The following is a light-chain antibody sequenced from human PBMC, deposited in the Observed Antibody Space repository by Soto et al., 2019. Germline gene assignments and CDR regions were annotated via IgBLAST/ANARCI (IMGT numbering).Light chain of an antibody. CDR3: QQYNNWPRT. Sequence: EIVMTQSPATLSVSPGERATLSCRASQSVSSNLAWYQQKPGQAPRLLIYGASTRATDIPARFSGSGSGTEFTLTISILQSEDFAVYYCQQYNNWPRTFGQGTKLEIK. V-gene: IGKV3-15*01. CDR2: GAS. J-gene: IGKJ2*01. CDR1: QSVSSN.